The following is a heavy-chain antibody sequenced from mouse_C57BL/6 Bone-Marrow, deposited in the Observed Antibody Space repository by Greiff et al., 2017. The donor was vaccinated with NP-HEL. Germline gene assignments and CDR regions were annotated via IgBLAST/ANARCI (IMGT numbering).Heavy chain of an antibody. CDR2: ISPSSGYT. D-gene: IGHD2-12*01. CDR1: GYTFTSYW. Sequence: QVQLQQSGAELAKPGASVKLSCKASGYTFTSYWMHWVKQRPGTGLEWVGYISPSSGYTKYIQKFKDKATLTEDKSSSTAYMHMSSLTYEDSAVYYCASPYYSFAYWGQGTLVTVSA. V-gene: IGHV1-7*01. CDR3: ASPYYSFAY. J-gene: IGHJ3*01.